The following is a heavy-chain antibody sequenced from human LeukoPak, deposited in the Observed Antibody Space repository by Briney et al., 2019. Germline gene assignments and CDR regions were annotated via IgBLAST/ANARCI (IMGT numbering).Heavy chain of an antibody. CDR2: LHHSGST. J-gene: IGHJ3*02. D-gene: IGHD1-14*01. CDR1: GGAISGYY. Sequence: PSETLSLTCTVSGGAISGYYWNWIRQPPGKGPEWIGHLHHSGSTNYNPSLQSRVTISVDTPKNQFSLKLSSVTAADTAVYYCAREDERDDHADFDIWGQGTMVTVSS. V-gene: IGHV4-59*01. CDR3: AREDERDDHADFDI.